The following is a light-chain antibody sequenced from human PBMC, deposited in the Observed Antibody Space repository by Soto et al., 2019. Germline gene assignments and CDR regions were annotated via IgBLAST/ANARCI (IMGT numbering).Light chain of an antibody. J-gene: IGKJ2*01. CDR3: QQYGSSPRT. CDR1: QSVSSSY. CDR2: GAS. Sequence: ETVLTQSPGTLSLSPGERATLSCRASQSVSSSYLARYQQKPGQAPRLLIYGASSRATGLPDRFSGSGYGTDFSLTFSRLEPEDFAVYFCQQYGSSPRTFGQGTKLEIK. V-gene: IGKV3-20*01.